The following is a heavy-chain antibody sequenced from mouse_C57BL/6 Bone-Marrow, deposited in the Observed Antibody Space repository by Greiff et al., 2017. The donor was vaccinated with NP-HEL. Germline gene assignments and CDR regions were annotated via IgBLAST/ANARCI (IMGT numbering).Heavy chain of an antibody. Sequence: VQLQQSGPELVKPGASVKISCKASGYTFTDYYMNWVKQSHGKSLEWIGDINPNNGGTSYNQKFKGKATLTVDKSSSTAYMELRSLTSEDSAVXYCALYYYGSSDYWGQGTTLTVSS. CDR1: GYTFTDYY. V-gene: IGHV1-26*01. J-gene: IGHJ2*01. CDR3: ALYYYGSSDY. CDR2: INPNNGGT. D-gene: IGHD1-1*01.